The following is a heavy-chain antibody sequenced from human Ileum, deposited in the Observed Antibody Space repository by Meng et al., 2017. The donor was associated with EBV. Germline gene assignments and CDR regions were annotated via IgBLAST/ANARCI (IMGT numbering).Heavy chain of an antibody. D-gene: IGHD4-23*01. CDR1: GGSISGSNW. J-gene: IGHJ4*02. CDR2: IYHGGTT. Sequence: QVQLQESGPGLVRPSGXLSLTCAGSGGSISGSNWWSWVRQPPGKGLEWIGEIYHGGTTNYNPSLKSRVTMSVDKSKNQFSLKLSSVTAADTAVYYCSTYLYGGDEHYLDYWGQGTLVTVAS. V-gene: IGHV4-4*02. CDR3: STYLYGGDEHYLDY.